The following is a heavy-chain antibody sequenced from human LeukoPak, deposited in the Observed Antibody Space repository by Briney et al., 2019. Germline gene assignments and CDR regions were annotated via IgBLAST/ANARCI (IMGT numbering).Heavy chain of an antibody. V-gene: IGHV3-15*01. Sequence: GGSLRLSCAASGFNLSAYAMHWVRQAPGKGLEWVARITSKTSGEATDYAAPVRGRFTISRDDSKATLYLQMDSLETEDTAIYYCTTYRYSYGSTGYSYFDYWGQGILVTVSS. CDR3: TTYRYSYGSTGYSYFDY. CDR1: GFNLSAYA. J-gene: IGHJ4*02. CDR2: ITSKTSGEAT. D-gene: IGHD3-22*01.